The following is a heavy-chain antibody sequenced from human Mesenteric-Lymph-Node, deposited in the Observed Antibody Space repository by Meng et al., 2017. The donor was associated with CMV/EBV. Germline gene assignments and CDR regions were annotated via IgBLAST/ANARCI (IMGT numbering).Heavy chain of an antibody. CDR3: ARESSVAGNSAFDY. J-gene: IGHJ4*02. D-gene: IGHD6-19*01. V-gene: IGHV4-4*02. CDR1: GDSISSNNW. CDR2: INHYGGT. Sequence: VSGDSISSNNWWSWVRQPPGEGLEWIGEINHYGGTNYNPSLKSRVTISMDKSKNQFSLTLSSVAAAETAVYYCARESSVAGNSAFDYWGQGTLVTVSS.